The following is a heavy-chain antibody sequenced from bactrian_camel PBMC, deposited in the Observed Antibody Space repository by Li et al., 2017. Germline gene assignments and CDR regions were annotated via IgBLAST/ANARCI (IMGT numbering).Heavy chain of an antibody. CDR1: GDTQSRSC. CDR3: AAAPPPCSDYVVSILGDFGW. CDR2: FYTDGGFT. Sequence: VQLVESGGGSVPAGGSLRLSCAASGDTQSRSCLAWYRQAPGKEREAVATFYTDGGFTNYADSVKGRFTVSQDIAKGTVYLQMSSLTPEDTAMYYCAAAPPPCSDYVVSILGDFGWLGQGTQVTVS. J-gene: IGHJ6*01. V-gene: IGHV3S1*01. D-gene: IGHD4*01.